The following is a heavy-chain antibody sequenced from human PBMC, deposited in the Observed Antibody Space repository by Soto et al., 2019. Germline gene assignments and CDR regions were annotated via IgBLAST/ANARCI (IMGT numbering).Heavy chain of an antibody. D-gene: IGHD2-2*01. Sequence: SETLSLTCAVSGGSISSGGYSWSWIRQPPGKGLEWIGYIYHSGSTYYNPSLKSRVTISVDRSKNQFSLKLSSVTAADTAVYYCARANIVVVPAANWFDPWGQGTLVTVSS. CDR3: ARANIVVVPAANWFDP. CDR1: GGSISSGGYS. CDR2: IYHSGST. V-gene: IGHV4-30-2*01. J-gene: IGHJ5*02.